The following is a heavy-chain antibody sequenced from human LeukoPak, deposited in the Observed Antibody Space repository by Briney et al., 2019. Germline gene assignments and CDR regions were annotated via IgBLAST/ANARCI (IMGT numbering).Heavy chain of an antibody. CDR1: GFTFSSYA. D-gene: IGHD3-3*01. CDR3: ARDSNYDLHYFDY. V-gene: IGHV3-30-3*01. Sequence: PGGSLRLSCAASGFTFSSYAMHWVRQAPGKGLEWVAVISYDGSNKYYADSVKGRFTISRDNSKNTLYLQMNSLRAEDTAVYYCARDSNYDLHYFDYWGQGTLVTVSS. J-gene: IGHJ4*02. CDR2: ISYDGSNK.